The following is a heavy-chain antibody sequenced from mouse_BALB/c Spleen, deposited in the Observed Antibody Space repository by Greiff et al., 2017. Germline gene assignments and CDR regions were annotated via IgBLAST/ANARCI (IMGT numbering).Heavy chain of an antibody. CDR3: ARPYGNYWYFDV. Sequence: QVTLKECGPGILQPSQTLSLTCSFSGFSLSTSGMSVGWIRQPSGKGLEWLAHIWWNDDKYYNPALKSRLTISKDTSNNQVFLKIASVVTADTATYYCARPYGNYWYFDVWGAGTTVTVSS. V-gene: IGHV8-8*01. CDR1: GFSLSTSGMS. J-gene: IGHJ1*01. D-gene: IGHD2-1*01. CDR2: IWWNDDK.